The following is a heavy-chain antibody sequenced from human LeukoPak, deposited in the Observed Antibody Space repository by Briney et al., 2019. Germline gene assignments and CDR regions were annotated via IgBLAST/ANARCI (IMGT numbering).Heavy chain of an antibody. D-gene: IGHD2-21*02. CDR3: ARLGYCGGDCYSGWFDP. CDR1: GYSFTSYW. Sequence: GESLKISCKDSGYSFTSYWIGWVRQLPGKGLEWMGIIYPGDSDTRYSPSFQGQVTISADKSISTAYLQWSSLKASDTAMYYCARLGYCGGDCYSGWFDPWGQGTLVTVSS. V-gene: IGHV5-51*01. J-gene: IGHJ5*02. CDR2: IYPGDSDT.